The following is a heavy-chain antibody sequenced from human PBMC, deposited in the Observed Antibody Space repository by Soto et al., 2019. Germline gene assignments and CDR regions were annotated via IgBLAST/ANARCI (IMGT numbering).Heavy chain of an antibody. D-gene: IGHD6-19*01. CDR1: GFTFSNYA. Sequence: EVQLLESGGGLVRPGGSLRLSCAVSGFTFSNYAMNWVRQAPGKGLEWVSVISGSGGGEYYADSVQGRFTISRDNSKNTLYLQMNSLRAEDTAIYYCVREGSGWYSRGSFDFWGRGTMVTVSS. CDR3: VREGSGWYSRGSFDF. CDR2: ISGSGGGE. J-gene: IGHJ3*01. V-gene: IGHV3-23*01.